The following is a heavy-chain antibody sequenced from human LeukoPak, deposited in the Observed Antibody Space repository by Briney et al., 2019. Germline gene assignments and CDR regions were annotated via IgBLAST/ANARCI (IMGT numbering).Heavy chain of an antibody. J-gene: IGHJ6*02. D-gene: IGHD3-9*01. CDR2: IWYDGSNK. CDR1: GFTFSSYG. V-gene: IGHV3-33*01. CDR3: ARALASFEPYYYYGMDV. Sequence: PGGSLRLSCAASGFTFSSYGMHWVRQAPGKGLEWAAVIWYDGSNKYYADSVKGRFTISRDNSKNTLYLQMNSLRAEDTAVYYCARALASFEPYYYYGMDVWGQGTTVTVSS.